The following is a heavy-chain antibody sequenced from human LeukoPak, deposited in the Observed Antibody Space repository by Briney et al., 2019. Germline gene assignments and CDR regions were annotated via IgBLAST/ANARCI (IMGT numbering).Heavy chain of an antibody. CDR3: ARGVDYYDSGGTVYY. Sequence: GGSLRLSCAASGFTFSSYAMHWVRQAPGKGLGWVAVVWYDGSKTYSADSVKGRITISRDDSKNTLYLQMNSLRAEDTAVYYCARGVDYYDSGGTVYYWGQGTLVTVSS. CDR2: VWYDGSKT. J-gene: IGHJ4*02. V-gene: IGHV3-33*01. D-gene: IGHD3-22*01. CDR1: GFTFSSYA.